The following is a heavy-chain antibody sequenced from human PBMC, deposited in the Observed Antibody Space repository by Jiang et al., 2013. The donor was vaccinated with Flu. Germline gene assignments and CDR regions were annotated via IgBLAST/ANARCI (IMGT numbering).Heavy chain of an antibody. CDR1: GFTFSSYA. Sequence: RLSCAASGFTFSSYAMHWVRQAPGKGLEWVAVISYDVSNKYYADSVKGRFTISRDNNTLYLQMNSLRAEDTAVYYCARDPNRIAAAGHLFDYWGQGTLVTVSS. V-gene: IGHV3-30*04. CDR2: ISYDVSNK. D-gene: IGHD6-13*01. J-gene: IGHJ4*02. CDR3: ARDPNRIAAAGHLFDY.